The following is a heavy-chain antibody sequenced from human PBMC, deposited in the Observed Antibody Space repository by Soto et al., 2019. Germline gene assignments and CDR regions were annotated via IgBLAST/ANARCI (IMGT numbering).Heavy chain of an antibody. CDR3: ARGDSGDYDY. J-gene: IGHJ4*02. V-gene: IGHV1-18*01. CDR1: GYTFTNYG. D-gene: IGHD4-17*01. Sequence: QVQLVQSGAEVKKPGASVKVSCKTSGYTFTNYGVNWVRQAPGQGLEWVGRISTYNDDTNYAQKIQGRVTMTTDTSTSTAYMDLRSLRSNDTAVYYCARGDSGDYDYWGQGTLVTVSS. CDR2: ISTYNDDT.